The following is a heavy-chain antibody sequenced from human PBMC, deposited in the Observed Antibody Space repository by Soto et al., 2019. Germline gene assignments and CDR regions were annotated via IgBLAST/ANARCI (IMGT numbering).Heavy chain of an antibody. CDR2: IYYSGST. V-gene: IGHV4-59*01. J-gene: IGHJ6*02. D-gene: IGHD6-6*01. CDR3: ASGSMGKAAGSIAARPLGYYYYGMDV. CDR1: GGSISSYY. Sequence: SETLSLTCSVSGGSISSYYWSWIRQPPGKGLEWIGYIYYSGSTNYNPSLKSRVTISVDTSKNQFSLKLSSVTAADTAVYYCASGSMGKAAGSIAARPLGYYYYGMDVWGQGTTVTVSS.